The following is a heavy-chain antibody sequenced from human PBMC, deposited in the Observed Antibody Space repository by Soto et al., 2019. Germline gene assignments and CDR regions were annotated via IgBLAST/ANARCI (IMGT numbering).Heavy chain of an antibody. Sequence: SETLSLTCTVSGGSISSSSYYWGWIRQPPGKGLEWIGSIYYSGSTYYNPSLKSRVTISVDTSKNQFSLKLSSVTAADTAVYYCARQNTYYYDSSGYSPFDYWGQGTLVT. J-gene: IGHJ4*02. V-gene: IGHV4-39*01. D-gene: IGHD3-22*01. CDR2: IYYSGST. CDR1: GGSISSSSYY. CDR3: ARQNTYYYDSSGYSPFDY.